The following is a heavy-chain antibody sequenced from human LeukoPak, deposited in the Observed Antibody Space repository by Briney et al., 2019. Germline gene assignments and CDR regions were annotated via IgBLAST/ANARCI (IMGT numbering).Heavy chain of an antibody. D-gene: IGHD3-10*01. CDR1: GGTFSSYA. V-gene: IGHV1-69*05. J-gene: IGHJ4*02. CDR2: IIPIFGTA. Sequence: ASVKVSCKASGGTFSSYAISWVRQAPGQGLEWVGRIIPIFGTANYAQKFQGRVTITTDESTSTAYMELSSLRSEDTAVYYCASSTPRDYYGSGVSDWGQGTLVTVSS. CDR3: ASSTPRDYYGSGVSD.